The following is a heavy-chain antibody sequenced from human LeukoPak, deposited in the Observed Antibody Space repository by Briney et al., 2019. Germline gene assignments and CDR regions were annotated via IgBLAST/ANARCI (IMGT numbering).Heavy chain of an antibody. Sequence: PSETLSLTCTVSGGSISSGDYYWSWIRQPPGKGLEWIGYIYYSGSTYYNPSLKSRVTISVDTSKNQFSLKLSSVTAADTAVYYCARGDDSSGNFGYWGQGTLVTVSS. J-gene: IGHJ4*02. CDR3: ARGDDSSGNFGY. CDR2: IYYSGST. CDR1: GGSISSGDYY. D-gene: IGHD3-22*01. V-gene: IGHV4-30-4*08.